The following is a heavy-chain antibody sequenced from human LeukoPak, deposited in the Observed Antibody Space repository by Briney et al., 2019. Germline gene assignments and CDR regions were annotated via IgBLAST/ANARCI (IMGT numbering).Heavy chain of an antibody. CDR3: AKDREYSYVYDAFDI. Sequence: GGSLRLSCAASGLTVSSTYMSWVRQAPGKGLEWVSIIYIGDNPHYADSVKGRFTISRDNSKNTLYLQMNTLRAEDTAVYYCAKDREYSYVYDAFDIWGQGTLVTVSS. D-gene: IGHD3-16*01. CDR1: GLTVSSTY. V-gene: IGHV3-53*01. J-gene: IGHJ3*02. CDR2: IYIGDNP.